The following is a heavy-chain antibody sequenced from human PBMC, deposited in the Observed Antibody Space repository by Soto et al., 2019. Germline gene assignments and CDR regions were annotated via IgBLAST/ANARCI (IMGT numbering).Heavy chain of an antibody. J-gene: IGHJ4*02. Sequence: GGSLRLSCAASGFTFSSYAMSWVRQAPGKGLEWVSVISSRGGSTYYADSVRGRFTISRDNSKNTLYLQMNSLRAEDTAVYYCNKDQPNPGYYCGQGTPVTVSS. CDR2: ISSRGGST. V-gene: IGHV3-23*01. CDR3: NKDQPNPGYY. CDR1: GFTFSSYA.